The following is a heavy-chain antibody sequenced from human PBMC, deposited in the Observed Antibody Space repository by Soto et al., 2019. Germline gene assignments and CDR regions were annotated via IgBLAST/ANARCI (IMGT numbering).Heavy chain of an antibody. CDR2: IYNGGST. CDR1: GFTVSSNY. J-gene: IGHJ6*04. Sequence: EVQLVESGGGLVQPGGSLRLSCAASGFTVSSNYMSWVRQAPGKGLEWVSVIYNGGSTYNADSVKGRFTISRDNPKNTLYLKLNSLRAEDTAVYYCARDRIPTGMDVWGKGTTFTVSS. CDR3: ARDRIPTGMDV. V-gene: IGHV3-66*01.